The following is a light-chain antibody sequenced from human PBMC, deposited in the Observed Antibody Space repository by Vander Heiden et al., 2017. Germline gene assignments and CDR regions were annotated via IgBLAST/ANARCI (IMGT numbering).Light chain of an antibody. V-gene: IGLV2-23*01. CDR3: CSYAGGSVV. CDR1: SSDIGSYNL. J-gene: IGLJ2*01. Sequence: QAALTQPASVSGSPGQSITISCTGTSSDIGSYNLVSWYQQHPGKAPKLMIYEDNKRPSGVSNRFSGSKSGNTASLTISGLQAEDEASYYCCSYAGGSVVFGGGTKLTVL. CDR2: EDN.